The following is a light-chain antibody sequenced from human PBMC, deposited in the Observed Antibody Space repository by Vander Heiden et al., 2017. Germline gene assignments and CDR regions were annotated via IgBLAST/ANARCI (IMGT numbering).Light chain of an antibody. V-gene: IGKV3-11*01. J-gene: IGKJ3*01. CDR3: SHRTNWPPMFT. CDR1: QSESTY. CDR2: DVS. Sequence: ESVLTQSPGTLSLSPGERATLSCRASQSESTYVAWFQQKPGQAPRLLMYDVSQRAAGVPARFSGSGSETDFTLTISGLEPEDSAIYYCSHRTNWPPMFTFGPGTKVEIK.